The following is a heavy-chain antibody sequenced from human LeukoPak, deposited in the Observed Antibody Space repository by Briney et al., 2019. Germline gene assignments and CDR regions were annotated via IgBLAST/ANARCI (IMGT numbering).Heavy chain of an antibody. CDR3: AKDSRDGYNYYFDY. CDR2: IKSDGSST. CDR1: GFTFNNYW. J-gene: IGHJ4*02. D-gene: IGHD5-24*01. Sequence: GGSLRLSCAASGFTFNNYWMHWVRQAPGKGLVWVSRIKSDGSSTSYADSVKGRFTISRDNSKNTLYLQMNSLRAEDTALYYCAKDSRDGYNYYFDYWGQGTLVTVSS. V-gene: IGHV3-74*01.